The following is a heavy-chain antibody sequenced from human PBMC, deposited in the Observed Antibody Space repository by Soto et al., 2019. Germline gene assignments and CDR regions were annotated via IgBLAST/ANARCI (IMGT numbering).Heavy chain of an antibody. D-gene: IGHD2-2*01. Sequence: GASVKVSCKASGYTFTSNSIGWVRQATGQGLEWMGGIIPIFGTANYAQKFQGRVTITADKSTSTAYMELSSLRSEDTAVYYCASAMTQAQYYSLGNYYYGMDVWGQVTTVTVSS. CDR1: GYTFTSNS. J-gene: IGHJ6*02. V-gene: IGHV1-69*06. CDR3: ASAMTQAQYYSLGNYYYGMDV. CDR2: IIPIFGTA.